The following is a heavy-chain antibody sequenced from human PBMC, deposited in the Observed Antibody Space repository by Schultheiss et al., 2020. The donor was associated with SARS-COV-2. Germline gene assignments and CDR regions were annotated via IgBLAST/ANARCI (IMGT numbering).Heavy chain of an antibody. CDR2: IKCDGSEK. V-gene: IGHV3-52*01. CDR3: AREEDYDSSGSYDY. Sequence: GESLKISCAASGFTFSSSWMHWVCQAPEKGLEWVADIKCDGSEKYYVDSVKGRLTISRDNAKNSLYLQMNSLRAEDTAVYYCAREEDYDSSGSYDYWGQGTLVTVSS. J-gene: IGHJ4*02. D-gene: IGHD3-22*01. CDR1: GFTFSSSW.